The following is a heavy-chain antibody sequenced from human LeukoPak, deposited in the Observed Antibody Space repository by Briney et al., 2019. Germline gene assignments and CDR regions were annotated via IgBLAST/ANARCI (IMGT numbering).Heavy chain of an antibody. CDR3: ARDRTEYCGGDCPSFDY. CDR2: IIPIFGTA. CDR1: GGTFSSYA. J-gene: IGHJ4*02. V-gene: IGHV1-69*13. Sequence: GASVKVSCKASGGTFSSYAISWVRQAPGQGLEWMGGIIPIFGTANYAQKFQGRVTITADESTSTAYMELSSLRSEDTAVYYCARDRTEYCGGDCPSFDYWGQGTLVTVSS. D-gene: IGHD2-21*01.